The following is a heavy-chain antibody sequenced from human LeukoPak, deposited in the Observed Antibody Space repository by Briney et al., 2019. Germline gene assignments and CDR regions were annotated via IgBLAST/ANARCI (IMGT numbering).Heavy chain of an antibody. D-gene: IGHD3-16*01. CDR2: ISWNSGSI. Sequence: GGSLGLSCAASGFTFDDYAMHWVRQAPGKGLEWVSGISWNSGSIGYADSVKGRFTISRDNAKNSLYLQMNSLRAEDMALYYCAKDMSRGGFDYWGQGTLVTVSS. V-gene: IGHV3-9*03. J-gene: IGHJ4*02. CDR1: GFTFDDYA. CDR3: AKDMSRGGFDY.